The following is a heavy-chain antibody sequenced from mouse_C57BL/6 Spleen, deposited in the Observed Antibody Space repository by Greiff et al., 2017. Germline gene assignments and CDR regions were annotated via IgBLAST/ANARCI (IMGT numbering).Heavy chain of an antibody. CDR2: IDPKSGGT. CDR3: ARTGTTVNYYAMDY. J-gene: IGHJ4*01. D-gene: IGHD1-1*01. Sequence: QVQLQQPGAELVKPGASVKLSCKASGYTFTSYWMHWVKQRPGRGLEWIGRIDPKSGGTKYNEKFKSKATLNVDKPSSTAYMQLSSLTSEDSAVYYCARTGTTVNYYAMDYWGQGTSVTVSS. V-gene: IGHV1-72*01. CDR1: GYTFTSYW.